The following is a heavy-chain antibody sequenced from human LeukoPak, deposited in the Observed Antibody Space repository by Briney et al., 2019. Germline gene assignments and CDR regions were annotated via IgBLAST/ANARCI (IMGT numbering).Heavy chain of an antibody. CDR2: IYYSGST. CDR1: GGSIRSYY. D-gene: IGHD4-17*01. Sequence: SETLSLTCTVSGGSIRSYYWSWIRQPPGKGLEWIGDIYYSGSTNYTPSLKSRVTISVDTSKHQFSLKLSSVTAADTAVYYCARERAVTTYYYFDYWGQGTLVTVSS. J-gene: IGHJ4*02. V-gene: IGHV4-59*01. CDR3: ARERAVTTYYYFDY.